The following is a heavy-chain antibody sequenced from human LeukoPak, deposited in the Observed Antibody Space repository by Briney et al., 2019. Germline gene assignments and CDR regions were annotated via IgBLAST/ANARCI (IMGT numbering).Heavy chain of an antibody. V-gene: IGHV4-59*01. CDR3: ARGGYSKPGDWFDP. CDR1: GGAISNYY. D-gene: IGHD3-22*01. CDR2: IYYSGST. J-gene: IGHJ5*02. Sequence: PSETLSLTCTVSGGAISNYYWSWIRQPPGKGLEWIGYIYYSGSTTYNPSLKNRVTISVDTSRNQFSLKLSSLTAADTALYYCARGGYSKPGDWFDPWGQGTLVTVSS.